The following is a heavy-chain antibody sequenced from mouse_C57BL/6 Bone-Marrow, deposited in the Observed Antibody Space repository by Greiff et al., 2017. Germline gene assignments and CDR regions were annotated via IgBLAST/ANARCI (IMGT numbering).Heavy chain of an antibody. D-gene: IGHD2-4*01. J-gene: IGHJ4*01. CDR1: GFNIKDDY. Sequence: VQLQQSGAELVRPGASVKLSCTASGFNIKDDYMHWVKQRPEQGLEWIGWIDPENGDTEYASKFQGKATITADTSSNTAYLQLSSLTSEDTAVYYCTTYDDDGGYAMDYWGQGTSGTVSS. CDR3: TTYDDDGGYAMDY. CDR2: IDPENGDT. V-gene: IGHV14-4*01.